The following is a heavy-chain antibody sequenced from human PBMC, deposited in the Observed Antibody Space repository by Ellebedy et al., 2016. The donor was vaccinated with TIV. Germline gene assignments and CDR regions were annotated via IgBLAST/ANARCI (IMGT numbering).Heavy chain of an antibody. D-gene: IGHD4-17*01. Sequence: PGGSLRLSCAASGFTFSSYVMSWVRQAPGKGLEWVSSISGSGGGTYYADSVKGRFTISRDNAKNSLYLQMNSLRAEDTAVYYCSRHTDYALDYWGQGALVTVSS. CDR1: GFTFSSYV. CDR3: SRHTDYALDY. V-gene: IGHV3-23*01. CDR2: ISGSGGGT. J-gene: IGHJ4*02.